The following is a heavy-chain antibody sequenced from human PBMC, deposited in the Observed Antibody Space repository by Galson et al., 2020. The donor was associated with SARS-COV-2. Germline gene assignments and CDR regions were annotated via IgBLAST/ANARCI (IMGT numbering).Heavy chain of an antibody. J-gene: IGHJ4*02. V-gene: IGHV4-30-4*01. D-gene: IGHD3-10*01. CDR1: GGSISSADSY. Sequence: ASETLSLTCAVSGGSISSADSYWSWIRPPPGKGLEWIGYIYYSGNTYDNPSLKSRVIISVDTSKNQFSLRLSSVTAADTALYYCARVQSVSGSHDSPTFDRWGKGTLVTVSS. CDR3: ARVQSVSGSHDSPTFDR. CDR2: IYYSGNT.